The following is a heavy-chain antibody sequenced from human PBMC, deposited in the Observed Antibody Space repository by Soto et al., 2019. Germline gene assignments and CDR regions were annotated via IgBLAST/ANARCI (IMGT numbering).Heavy chain of an antibody. Sequence: PGGSLRLSCAASGFTFDEYALTWVRQAPGKGLEWVAGINWNGGSKGYADSVKGRFTISRDNSKNTLFLQLGSLRTDDMAVYYCVRGPSSGAFDIWGQGTTVTVSS. V-gene: IGHV3-20*04. CDR3: VRGPSSGAFDI. J-gene: IGHJ3*02. CDR1: GFTFDEYA. CDR2: INWNGGSK.